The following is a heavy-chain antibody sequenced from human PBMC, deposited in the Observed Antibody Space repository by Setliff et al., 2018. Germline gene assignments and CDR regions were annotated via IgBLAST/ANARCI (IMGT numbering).Heavy chain of an antibody. D-gene: IGHD6-19*01. CDR2: ISTFNGNT. Sequence: ASVKVSCKTSGYDFTSYSVTWVRQAPGQGLEWLGWISTFNGNTYYAQNMQDRVTLTTDKSTDTAYLELRSLKLDDTAVYYCARGSGWYMGYFDLWGRGTLVTSPQ. J-gene: IGHJ2*01. CDR1: GYDFTSYS. V-gene: IGHV1-18*04. CDR3: ARGSGWYMGYFDL.